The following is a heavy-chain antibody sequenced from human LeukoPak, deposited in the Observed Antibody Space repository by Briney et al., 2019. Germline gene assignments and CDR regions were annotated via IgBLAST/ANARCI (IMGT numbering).Heavy chain of an antibody. Sequence: GGSLRLSCAVSGFTFSSYGMHWVRQAPGKGLEWVAFIQFDGNRKYYADSLKGRFTISRDNSKNTLYLQMNSLRAEDTAVYYCAKLHYFHSGSYYPVDYWGQGTLVTVSS. V-gene: IGHV3-30*02. J-gene: IGHJ4*02. D-gene: IGHD3-10*01. CDR2: IQFDGNRK. CDR3: AKLHYFHSGSYYPVDY. CDR1: GFTFSSYG.